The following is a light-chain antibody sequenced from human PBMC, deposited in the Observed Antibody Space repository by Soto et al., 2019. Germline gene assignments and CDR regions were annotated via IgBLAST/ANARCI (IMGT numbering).Light chain of an antibody. CDR2: GAS. Sequence: DIQMTQSPSSLSASVGDRVIITCRASQGISSWFAWYQQKPGKAPNLLIFGASTLQSGVPSRFSGSGYGTNFTLIISGLQPEDFAIYYCQQYDKTPLTFGQGTRLEIK. CDR1: QGISSW. V-gene: IGKV1-12*01. J-gene: IGKJ5*01. CDR3: QQYDKTPLT.